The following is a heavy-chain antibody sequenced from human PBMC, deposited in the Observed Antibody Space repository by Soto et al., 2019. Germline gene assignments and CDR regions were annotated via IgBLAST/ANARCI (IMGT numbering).Heavy chain of an antibody. CDR3: AKGSSGYRQYYFDY. V-gene: IGHV3-23*01. J-gene: IGHJ4*02. CDR2: IGGGGITT. D-gene: IGHD3-22*01. Sequence: EVQVLQSGGGLAQPGESLRLSCVASGFTYSNYAMSWVRQAPGKGLEWVSAIGGGGITTYYADSVRGRFTISRDNAKNTLYLQVVSLSAEDTAVYLCAKGSSGYRQYYFDYWGQGTLVTVTS. CDR1: GFTYSNYA.